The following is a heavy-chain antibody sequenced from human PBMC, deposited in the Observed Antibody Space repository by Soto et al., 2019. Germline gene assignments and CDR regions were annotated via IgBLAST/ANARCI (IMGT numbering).Heavy chain of an antibody. Sequence: QVQLVESGGGVVQPGRSLKLSCAASEFTFSSYGIHWVRQAPGKGLEWVAVISYDGSKKQYADSVKGRFTISRDNSKNTLHLQMNSLRAEDTAVYYCAKDTYYHDTTGYYVFDYWGQGTLVTVSS. V-gene: IGHV3-30*18. J-gene: IGHJ4*02. CDR3: AKDTYYHDTTGYYVFDY. CDR1: EFTFSSYG. D-gene: IGHD3-22*01. CDR2: ISYDGSKK.